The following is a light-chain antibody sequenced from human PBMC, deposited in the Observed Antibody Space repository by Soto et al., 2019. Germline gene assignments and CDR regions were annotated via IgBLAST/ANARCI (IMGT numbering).Light chain of an antibody. CDR2: DES. Sequence: DIQMTQSPSSLSASVGDRVTITCQASQDISNYLNWYQQKPGKAPKLLIYDESNLETGAPSRFSGSGSGTDFTFTISSLQPEDIATYYCQQYDNPLTFGGGTKVDI. CDR1: QDISNY. J-gene: IGKJ4*01. V-gene: IGKV1-33*01. CDR3: QQYDNPLT.